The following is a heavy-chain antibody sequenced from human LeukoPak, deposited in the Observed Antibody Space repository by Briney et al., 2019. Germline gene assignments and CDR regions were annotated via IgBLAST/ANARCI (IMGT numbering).Heavy chain of an antibody. V-gene: IGHV3-23*01. CDR3: AKDIRGTGNDGLFDP. CDR2: ISDSGGST. CDR1: GFTFSSYA. D-gene: IGHD3-10*01. Sequence: GGSLRLSCVASGFTFSSYAMGWVRQAPGKGLEWVEGISDSGGSTYYVASMRGRFTISRDNSKNTMYLQMKSLGAEDTAVYYCAKDIRGTGNDGLFDPGGEGTLVTVS. J-gene: IGHJ5*02.